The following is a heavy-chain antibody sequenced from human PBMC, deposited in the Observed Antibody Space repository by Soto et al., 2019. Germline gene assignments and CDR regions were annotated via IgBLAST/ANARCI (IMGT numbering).Heavy chain of an antibody. CDR2: INPDNGNT. J-gene: IGHJ4*02. V-gene: IGHV1-3*01. D-gene: IGHD2-2*02. CDR3: ARGVGLYSNYDY. Sequence: ASVKVSCKASGYTFTGHYLHWLRQAPGQRLEWMGWINPDNGNTKYSQKFQGRVTITRDTSASTAYMELSSLRSEDTAVYYCARGVGLYSNYDYWGQGTLVTVSS. CDR1: GYTFTGHY.